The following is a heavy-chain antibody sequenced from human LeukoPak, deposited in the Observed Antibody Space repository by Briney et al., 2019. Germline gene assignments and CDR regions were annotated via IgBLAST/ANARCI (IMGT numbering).Heavy chain of an antibody. Sequence: PGGSLRLACAAAGFTFSSYGMHWVRQAPGKGLEWVSYISSSSSTIYYADSVKGRFTISRDNAKNSLYLQMNSLRAEDTAVYYCAREGGLQWWGAFDIWGQGTMVTVSS. CDR3: AREGGLQWWGAFDI. J-gene: IGHJ3*02. V-gene: IGHV3-48*01. CDR1: GFTFSSYG. CDR2: ISSSSSTI. D-gene: IGHD4-23*01.